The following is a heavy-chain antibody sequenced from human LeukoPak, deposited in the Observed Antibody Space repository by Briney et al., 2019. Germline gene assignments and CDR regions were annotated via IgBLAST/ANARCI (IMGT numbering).Heavy chain of an antibody. D-gene: IGHD6-13*01. CDR3: ARALGIAAAGTAYYYGMDV. V-gene: IGHV3-72*01. Sequence: GGSLRLSCAASGFTFSDYYMDWVRQAPGKGLEWVGRTRNKGNSYTSEYSASVKGRFTISRDDSKNSLYLQMNSLKTEDTAVYYCARALGIAAAGTAYYYGMDVWGKGTTVTVSS. J-gene: IGHJ6*04. CDR1: GFTFSDYY. CDR2: TRNKGNSYTS.